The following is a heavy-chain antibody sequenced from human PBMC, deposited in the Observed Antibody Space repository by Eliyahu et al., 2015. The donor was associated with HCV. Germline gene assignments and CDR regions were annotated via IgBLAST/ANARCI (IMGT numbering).Heavy chain of an antibody. Sequence: EVQLVQSGAEVKMPGESLRIXCKGSGXXFTTYXXXWVRQMPGKGLEWMGRIDPSDSYTNYSPSFQGHVTISADKSISTAYLQWSRLKASDTAIYYCARLQGGYSFGYPDYWGQGTLVTVSS. CDR3: ARLQGGYSFGYPDY. CDR2: IDPSDSYT. J-gene: IGHJ4*02. V-gene: IGHV5-10-1*03. D-gene: IGHD5-18*01. CDR1: GXXFTTYX.